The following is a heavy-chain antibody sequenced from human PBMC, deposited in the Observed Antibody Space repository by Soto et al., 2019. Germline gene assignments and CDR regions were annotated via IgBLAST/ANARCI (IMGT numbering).Heavy chain of an antibody. CDR1: GYTFTNSA. CDR3: ALPGYMFSNDYDI. D-gene: IGHD3-10*02. J-gene: IGHJ3*02. Sequence: QMQLMQSGPDVKNPGSSVRVSCKASGYTFTNSAVQWVRQARGQRLEWIGWIVVGSGDTNYAQKFQERVTITRDMSTSTAYMEMRSLRSEDTAVYYCALPGYMFSNDYDIWGQGTLVTVSS. V-gene: IGHV1-58*01. CDR2: IVVGSGDT.